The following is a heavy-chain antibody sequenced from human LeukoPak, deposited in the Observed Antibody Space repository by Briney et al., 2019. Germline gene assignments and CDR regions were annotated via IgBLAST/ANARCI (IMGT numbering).Heavy chain of an antibody. CDR3: AGAALDY. CDR1: GFTFSSYG. CDR2: IPYDGSNK. V-gene: IGHV3-30*03. Sequence: PGGSLRLSCAASGFTFSSYGMHWVRQAPGKGLEWVAVIPYDGSNKYYADSVKGRFTISRDNSKNTLYLQMNSLRAEDTAVYYCAGAALDYWGQGTLVTVSS. J-gene: IGHJ4*02.